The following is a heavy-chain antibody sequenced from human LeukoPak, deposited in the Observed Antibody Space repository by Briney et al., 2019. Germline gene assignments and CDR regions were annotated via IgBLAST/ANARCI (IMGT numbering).Heavy chain of an antibody. V-gene: IGHV3-30*18. D-gene: IGHD4-17*01. Sequence: GRSLRLSCAASGFTSSSYGMHWVRQAPGKGLEWVAVISYDGSNKYYADSVKGRFTISRDNSKNTLYLQMNSLRAEDTAVYYCAKDLVVTVRYYYYGMDVWCQGTTVTVSS. CDR2: ISYDGSNK. CDR3: AKDLVVTVRYYYYGMDV. CDR1: GFTSSSYG. J-gene: IGHJ6*02.